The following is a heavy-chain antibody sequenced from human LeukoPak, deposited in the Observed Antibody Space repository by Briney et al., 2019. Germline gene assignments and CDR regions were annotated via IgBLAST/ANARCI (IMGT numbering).Heavy chain of an antibody. Sequence: GGSLRLSCAASGFTVSSNYMSWVRQAPGKGLEWVSVIYSGGSTYYADSVKGRFTTSRDNSKNTLYLQMNSLRAEDTAVYYCARDRDCSSTSCYSDAFDIWGQGTMVTVSS. CDR2: IYSGGST. CDR1: GFTVSSNY. D-gene: IGHD2-2*02. CDR3: ARDRDCSSTSCYSDAFDI. J-gene: IGHJ3*02. V-gene: IGHV3-53*01.